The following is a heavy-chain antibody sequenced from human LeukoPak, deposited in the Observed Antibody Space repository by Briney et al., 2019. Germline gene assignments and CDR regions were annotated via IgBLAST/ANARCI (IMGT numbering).Heavy chain of an antibody. CDR2: ISSSGSTI. CDR3: ARSYCSSTSCYPQDYGMDV. V-gene: IGHV3-48*03. J-gene: IGHJ6*04. Sequence: GGSLRLSCAASGFTFSGYEMNWVRQAPGKGLEWVSYISSSGSTIYYADSVKGRFTISRDNAKNSLYLQMNSLRAEDTAVYYCARSYCSSTSCYPQDYGMDVWGKGTTVTVSS. CDR1: GFTFSGYE. D-gene: IGHD2-2*01.